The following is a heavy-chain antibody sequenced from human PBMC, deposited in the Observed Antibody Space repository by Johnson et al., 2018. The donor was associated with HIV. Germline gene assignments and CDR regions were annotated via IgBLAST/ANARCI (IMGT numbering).Heavy chain of an antibody. Sequence: QVHLVESGGGVVQPGRSLRLSCAASGFTFSHYGMHWVRQAPGKGLEWVAFIQNDESVKYYADSVKGRFTISRDNSKNTLYLQMNSLRAEDTAVYYCARVMEPGGAFDIWGQGTMVTVSS. V-gene: IGHV3-33*05. CDR1: GFTFSHYG. CDR3: ARVMEPGGAFDI. CDR2: IQNDESVK. J-gene: IGHJ3*02. D-gene: IGHD1-1*01.